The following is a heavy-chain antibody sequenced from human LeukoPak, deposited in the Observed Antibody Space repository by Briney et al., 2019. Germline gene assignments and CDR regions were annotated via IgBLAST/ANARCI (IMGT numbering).Heavy chain of an antibody. CDR2: MNPNSGNT. CDR1: GYTFTSYD. J-gene: IGHJ4*02. CDR3: ARVTFGGVVADFDY. Sequence: ASVKVSCKASGYTFTSYDINWVRQATGQGLEWMGWMNPNSGNTGYAQKFQGRVTMTRNTPISTAYMDLSSLRSEDTAVYYCARVTFGGVVADFDYWGQGTLVTVSS. V-gene: IGHV1-8*01. D-gene: IGHD3-16*02.